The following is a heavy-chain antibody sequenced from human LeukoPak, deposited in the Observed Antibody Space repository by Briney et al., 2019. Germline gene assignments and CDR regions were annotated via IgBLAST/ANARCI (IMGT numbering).Heavy chain of an antibody. V-gene: IGHV3-53*01. D-gene: IGHD1-26*01. CDR3: ARGGGSYFLDYYFDY. CDR1: GFTVSSNY. CDR2: IFSGGST. J-gene: IGHJ4*02. Sequence: GRSLRLSCAAPGFTVSSNYMSWVRQAPGKGLEWVSVIFSGGSTNYADSVKGRFTISRDNSKNTLYLQMNSLRAEDTAVYYCARGGGSYFLDYYFDYWGQGTLVTVSS.